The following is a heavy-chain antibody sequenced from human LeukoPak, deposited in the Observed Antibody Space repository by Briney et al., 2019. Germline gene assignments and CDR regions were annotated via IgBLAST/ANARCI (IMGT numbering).Heavy chain of an antibody. CDR3: ARDSERPMSSGWGGYFDY. V-gene: IGHV4-31*03. D-gene: IGHD6-19*01. J-gene: IGHJ4*02. CDR1: GGSISSGDYY. CDR2: IFYSGSA. Sequence: ASETLSLTCTVSGGSISSGDYYWNWIRQHPEKSLEWIGYIFYSGSAYYNPSLKSRVTISVDTSKNQFSLKLTSVTAADTAVYYCARDSERPMSSGWGGYFDYWGQGTLVTVSS.